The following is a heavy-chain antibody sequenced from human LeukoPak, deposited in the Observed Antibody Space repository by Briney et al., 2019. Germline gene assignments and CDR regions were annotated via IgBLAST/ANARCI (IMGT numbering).Heavy chain of an antibody. CDR2: IYYSGST. Sequence: PSETLSLTCTVSGGSISSYYWSWIRQPPGKGLEWIGYIYYSGSTNYNPSLKSRVTISVDTSKNQFSLKLSSVTAADTAVYYCARHRADYYYYGMDVWGQGTTVTVS. CDR3: ARHRADYYYYGMDV. J-gene: IGHJ6*02. V-gene: IGHV4-59*08. CDR1: GGSISSYY.